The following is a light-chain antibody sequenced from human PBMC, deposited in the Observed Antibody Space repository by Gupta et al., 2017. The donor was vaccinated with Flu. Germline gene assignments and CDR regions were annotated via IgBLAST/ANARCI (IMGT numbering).Light chain of an antibody. CDR2: ENN. CDR1: SSNIGTKA. CDR3: SDWDDSMTGHWV. V-gene: IGLV1-44*01. J-gene: IGLJ3*02. Sequence: QSVLPQPPSASGTPGHGVPISCSGSSSNIGTKAGYWYQKVPGMAPKPLIEENNQRPYGVPPRFSCDTAGASASPDIGRLTSEYEADEDESDWDDSMTGHWVFGTGTKLTVL.